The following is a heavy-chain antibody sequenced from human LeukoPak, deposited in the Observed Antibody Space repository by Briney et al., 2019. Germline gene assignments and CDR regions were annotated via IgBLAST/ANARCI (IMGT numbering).Heavy chain of an antibody. J-gene: IGHJ4*02. V-gene: IGHV4-30-4*08. CDR2: IYYSGST. Sequence: SETLSLTCTVSGGSISSGDYYWSWIRQPPGKGLEWIGYIYYSGSTYYNPSLKSRVTISVDTSKNQFSLKLSSVTAADTAVYYCARSSSVGATRPYYFGYWGQGTLVTVSS. D-gene: IGHD1-26*01. CDR3: ARSSSVGATRPYYFGY. CDR1: GGSISSGDYY.